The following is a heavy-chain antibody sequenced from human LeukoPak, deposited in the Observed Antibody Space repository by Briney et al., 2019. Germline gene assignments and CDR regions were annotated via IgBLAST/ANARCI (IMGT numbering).Heavy chain of an antibody. J-gene: IGHJ5*02. Sequence: ASVKVSCKASGYTFTSYYMHWVRQAPGQGLEWMGIINPSGGITSYAQKFQGRVTMTRDTSTRTVYMALSSLRSEARAVYFCARGSPYYDFWSGYYSNWFDPWGQGTLVTVSS. CDR3: ARGSPYYDFWSGYYSNWFDP. CDR2: INPSGGIT. V-gene: IGHV1-46*01. CDR1: GYTFTSYY. D-gene: IGHD3-3*01.